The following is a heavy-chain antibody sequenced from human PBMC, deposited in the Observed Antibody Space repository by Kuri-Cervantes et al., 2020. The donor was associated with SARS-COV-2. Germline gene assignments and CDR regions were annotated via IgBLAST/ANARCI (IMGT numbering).Heavy chain of an antibody. D-gene: IGHD2-2*02. Sequence: LSLTCAVSGFTFDDYAMHWVRHAPGKGLEWVSGISWNSGSIGYADSVTGRFTISRDNAKNSLYLQMNSLRAEDTALYYCAKEIDSASVVVPSAINFGYWGQGTLVTVSS. CDR1: GFTFDDYA. J-gene: IGHJ4*01. CDR2: ISWNSGSI. V-gene: IGHV3-9*01. CDR3: AKEIDSASVVVPSAINFGY.